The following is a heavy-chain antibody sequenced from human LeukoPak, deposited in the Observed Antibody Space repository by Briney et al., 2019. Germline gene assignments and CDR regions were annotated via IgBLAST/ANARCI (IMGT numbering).Heavy chain of an antibody. CDR3: ARDIKQLRAFDI. CDR1: GGTFSSYA. V-gene: IGHV1-69*05. J-gene: IGHJ3*02. CDR2: IIPIFGTA. D-gene: IGHD6-6*01. Sequence: GSSVKVSCKACGGTFSSYAISWVRQAPGQGLELMGGIIPIFGTANYAQKFQGRVTITTDESTSTAYMELTSLRSEDTAVYYCARDIKQLRAFDIWGQGTMVTVSS.